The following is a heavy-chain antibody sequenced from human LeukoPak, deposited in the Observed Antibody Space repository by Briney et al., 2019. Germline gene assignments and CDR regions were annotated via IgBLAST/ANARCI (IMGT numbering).Heavy chain of an antibody. CDR2: INHSGST. V-gene: IGHV4-34*01. Sequence: PSETLSLTCAVYGGSFSGYYWSWIRQPPGKGLEWIGEINHSGSTNYNPSLKSRVTISVDTSKNQFSLKLSSVTAADTAVYYCARNPQHYDILTGYLIRGSPYDYWGQGTLVTVSS. CDR1: GGSFSGYY. J-gene: IGHJ4*02. D-gene: IGHD3-9*01. CDR3: ARNPQHYDILTGYLIRGSPYDY.